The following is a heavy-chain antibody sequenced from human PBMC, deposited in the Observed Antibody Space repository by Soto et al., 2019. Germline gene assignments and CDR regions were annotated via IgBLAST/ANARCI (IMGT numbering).Heavy chain of an antibody. CDR2: IYYSGST. CDR1: GGSIISGGYY. CDR3: ASAGAGPPYYYGSSCQFGY. J-gene: IGHJ4*03. D-gene: IGHD3-22*01. V-gene: IGHV4-31*03. Sequence: SETLSLTRNVSGGSIISGGYYWSWIRQHPGKGLEWIGYIYYSGSTYYNPSLKSRVTISVDTSKNQFSLKLSSVTAGDTAVYFCASAGAGPPYYYGSSCQFGYWGQRTLGTVSS.